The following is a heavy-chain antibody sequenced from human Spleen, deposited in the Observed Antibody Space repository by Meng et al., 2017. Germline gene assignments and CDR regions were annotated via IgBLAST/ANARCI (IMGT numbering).Heavy chain of an antibody. J-gene: IGHJ3*02. V-gene: IGHV4-38-2*02. D-gene: IGHD3-9*01. CDR2: IYHSGST. Sequence: ESLKISCAVSGYSISSGYYWGWIRQPPGKGLEWIGSIYHSGSTYYNPSLKSRVTISVDTSKNQFSLKLSSVTAADTAVYYCARDLTRYFDWLLYDAFDIWGQATMVTVSS. CDR1: GYSISSGYY. CDR3: ARDLTRYFDWLLYDAFDI.